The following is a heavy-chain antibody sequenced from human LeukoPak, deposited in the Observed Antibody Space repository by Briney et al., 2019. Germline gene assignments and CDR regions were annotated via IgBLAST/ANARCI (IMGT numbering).Heavy chain of an antibody. Sequence: PSETLSLTCTVSGGSISSSSYYWDWIRQPPGKGLEWIGSIYYSGSTYYNPSLKSRVTISVDTSKNQFSLKLSSVTAADTAVYYCARHYYDFWSVKSYYFDYWGQGTLVTVSS. V-gene: IGHV4-39*01. CDR2: IYYSGST. J-gene: IGHJ4*02. D-gene: IGHD3-3*01. CDR3: ARHYYDFWSVKSYYFDY. CDR1: GGSISSSSYY.